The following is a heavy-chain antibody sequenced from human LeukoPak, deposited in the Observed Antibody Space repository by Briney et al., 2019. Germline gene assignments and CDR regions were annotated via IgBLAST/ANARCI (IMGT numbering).Heavy chain of an antibody. J-gene: IGHJ4*02. D-gene: IGHD5-18*01. CDR2: IYYSGNT. CDR1: GVSISSSNSY. V-gene: IGHV4-39*07. Sequence: SGTLSLTCAVSGVSISSSNSYWGWIRQPPGKGLEWIGSIYYSGNTYYNASLKSRVTISVDTSKNQFSLKLSSVTAADTAVYYCAGGGYSYGYGYWGQGTLVTVSS. CDR3: AGGGYSYGYGY.